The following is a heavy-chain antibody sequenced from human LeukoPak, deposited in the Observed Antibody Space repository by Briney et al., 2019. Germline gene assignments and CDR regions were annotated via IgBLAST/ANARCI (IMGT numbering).Heavy chain of an antibody. V-gene: IGHV3-23*01. CDR1: GFTFSSYA. CDR2: ISGSGGST. CDR3: AKDYSGLLLDYYGMDV. Sequence: GGSLRLSCAASGFTFSSYAMSWVRQAPGKGLEWVSAISGSGGSTYYADSVKGRFTISRDNSKNTLYLQMNSLRAEDTAVYYCAKDYSGLLLDYYGMDVWGQGTTVTLSS. J-gene: IGHJ6*02. D-gene: IGHD2-21*02.